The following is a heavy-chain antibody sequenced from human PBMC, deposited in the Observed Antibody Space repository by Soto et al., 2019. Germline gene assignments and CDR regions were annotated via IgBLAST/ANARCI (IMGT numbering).Heavy chain of an antibody. CDR3: ARDRAIAARPSFDS. D-gene: IGHD6-6*01. J-gene: IGHJ4*02. CDR1: GFTFSSYS. V-gene: IGHV3-21*01. Sequence: PGGSLRLSCAASGFTFSSYSMNWVRQAPGKGLEWVSSISSSSSYIYYADSVKGRFTISRDNAKNSLYLQMNSLRAEDTAVYYCARDRAIAARPSFDSRGQRTLVTVSS. CDR2: ISSSSSYI.